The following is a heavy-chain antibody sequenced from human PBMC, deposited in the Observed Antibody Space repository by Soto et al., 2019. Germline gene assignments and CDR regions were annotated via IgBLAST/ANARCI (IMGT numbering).Heavy chain of an antibody. CDR3: AKVSNDILTGYYNRAFDI. CDR2: ISGSGGST. V-gene: IGHV3-23*01. J-gene: IGHJ3*02. Sequence: GGSLRLSCAASGFTFSSYAMSWVRQAPGKGLEWVSAISGSGGSTYYADSVKGRFTISRDNSKNTLYLQMNSLRAEDTAVYYCAKVSNDILTGYYNRAFDIWGQGTMVTVSS. CDR1: GFTFSSYA. D-gene: IGHD3-9*01.